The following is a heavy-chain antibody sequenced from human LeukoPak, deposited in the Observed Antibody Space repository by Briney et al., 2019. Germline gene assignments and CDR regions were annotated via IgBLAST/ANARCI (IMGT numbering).Heavy chain of an antibody. D-gene: IGHD6-19*01. CDR3: AKETVAAPPIDY. Sequence: PGGSLRLSCAASGFTFSSYAMSWVRQAPGKGLEWVSAISGSAYSTYYADSVKGRFTISRDNSKNTLYLQMNSLRAEDTAIYYCAKETVAAPPIDYWCQGTLVTVSS. CDR2: ISGSAYST. J-gene: IGHJ4*02. CDR1: GFTFSSYA. V-gene: IGHV3-23*01.